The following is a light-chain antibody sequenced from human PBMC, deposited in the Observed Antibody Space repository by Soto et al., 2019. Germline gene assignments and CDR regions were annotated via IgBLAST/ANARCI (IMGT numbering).Light chain of an antibody. CDR3: QQYYTTLS. Sequence: DIVMTQSPDSLAVSLDERATINCKSSQSVLYNSDNKNYLAWYQQKAGQPPKLLIYWASTRDSGVPDRFSGSGSGADFTLTINNLQAEDVAVYYCQQYYTTLSFGGGTKVEIK. CDR2: WAS. J-gene: IGKJ4*01. CDR1: QSVLYNSDNKNY. V-gene: IGKV4-1*01.